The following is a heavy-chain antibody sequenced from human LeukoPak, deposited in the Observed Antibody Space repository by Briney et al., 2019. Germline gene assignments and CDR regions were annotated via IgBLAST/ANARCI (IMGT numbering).Heavy chain of an antibody. V-gene: IGHV4-59*02. D-gene: IGHD7-27*01. J-gene: IGHJ5*02. CDR1: GASVTDYY. Sequence: SETLSLTCTVSGASVTDYYWSWIRQSPGKGLEWISYIHHSGNSDYNPSLRSRITTSLDTSKNQFSLNLISVTAADTAVYYCTRGHWGLQSWSQGTLVTVSS. CDR3: TRGHWGLQS. CDR2: IHHSGNS.